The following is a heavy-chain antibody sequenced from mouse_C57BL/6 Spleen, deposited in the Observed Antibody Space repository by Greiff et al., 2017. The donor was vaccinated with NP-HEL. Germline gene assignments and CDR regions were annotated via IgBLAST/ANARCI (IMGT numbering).Heavy chain of an antibody. Sequence: VQLVESGAGLVKPGGSLKLSCAASGFTFSDYGMHWVRQAPEKGLEWVAYISSGSSTIYYAHTVKGRFTISRDTSKNTLFLQMTSLRSEDTAMYYCASSITAVVAPFDYWGQGTTLTVSS. V-gene: IGHV5-17*01. CDR2: ISSGSSTI. CDR3: ASSITAVVAPFDY. CDR1: GFTFSDYG. J-gene: IGHJ2*01. D-gene: IGHD1-1*01.